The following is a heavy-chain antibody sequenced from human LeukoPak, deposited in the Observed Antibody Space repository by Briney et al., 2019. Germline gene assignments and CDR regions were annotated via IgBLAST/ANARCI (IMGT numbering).Heavy chain of an antibody. Sequence: GASVKVSCKSSGHTLNNHFIHWVREAPGQVLEWMGMINPRDGSTRTLQRFQGRLTMTRDTSTSTLYMGLSSLRSEDTATYFCARGADQEFDFWGQGTLVTVSS. J-gene: IGHJ4*02. CDR1: GHTLNNHF. CDR3: ARGADQEFDF. CDR2: INPRDGST. V-gene: IGHV1-46*02.